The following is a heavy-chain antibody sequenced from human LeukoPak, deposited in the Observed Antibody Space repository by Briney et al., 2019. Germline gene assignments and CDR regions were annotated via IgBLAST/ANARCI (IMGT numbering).Heavy chain of an antibody. CDR1: GFSFTNFW. CDR2: IHLEGNEK. Sequence: PSRSLRLSXADSGFSFTNFWMSMLRQAPGRGLEWVANIHLEGNEKYHVASVKGRFTISRDNTKNLLFLQMNGLRVEDTAVSYCARGDAFSGDHWAQGPLVTVSS. V-gene: IGHV3-7*04. J-gene: IGHJ4*02. CDR3: ARGDAFSGDH.